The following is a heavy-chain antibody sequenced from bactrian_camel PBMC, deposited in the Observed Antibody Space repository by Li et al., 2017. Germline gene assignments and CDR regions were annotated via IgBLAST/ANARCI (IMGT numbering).Heavy chain of an antibody. Sequence: HVQLVESGGGSVQVGGTLRLSCEASGYTFGANCMGWFRQAPGKQREAVAAFAPGDGDTNYADSVKGRFTIAQDSAKNTVYLQMNSLKPEDTAMYYCAFPPVPCMSESQALGALTIENEYNYRGQGTQVTV. CDR2: FAPGDGDT. J-gene: IGHJ4*01. CDR1: GYTFGANC. CDR3: AFPPVPCMSESQALGALTIENEYNY. V-gene: IGHV3S53*01. D-gene: IGHD3*01.